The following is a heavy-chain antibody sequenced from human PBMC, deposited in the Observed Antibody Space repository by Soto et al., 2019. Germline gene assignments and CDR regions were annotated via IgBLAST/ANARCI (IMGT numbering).Heavy chain of an antibody. V-gene: IGHV3-7*03. CDR3: ARSKQWLVPLLGAFDI. J-gene: IGHJ3*02. CDR1: GFTFSSYW. D-gene: IGHD6-19*01. Sequence: GSLRLSCAASGFTFSSYWMSWVRQAPGKGLEWVANIKQDGSEKYYVDSVKGRFTISRDNAKNSLYLQMNSLRAEDTAVYYCARSKQWLVPLLGAFDIWGQGTMVTVSS. CDR2: IKQDGSEK.